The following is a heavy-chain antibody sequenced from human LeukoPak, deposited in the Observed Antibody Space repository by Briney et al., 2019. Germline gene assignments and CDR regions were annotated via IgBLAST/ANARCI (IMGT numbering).Heavy chain of an antibody. CDR1: GGSISSYY. J-gene: IGHJ3*02. CDR2: IYYSGST. CDR3: ARASGYCSGGSCYWGNAFDI. Sequence: SETLSLTCTVSGGSISSYYWSWIRQPPGKGLEWIGYIYYSGSTNYNPSLKSRVTISVDTSKNQFSLKLSSVTAADTAVYYCARASGYCSGGSCYWGNAFDIWGQGTMVTVSS. D-gene: IGHD2-15*01. V-gene: IGHV4-59*01.